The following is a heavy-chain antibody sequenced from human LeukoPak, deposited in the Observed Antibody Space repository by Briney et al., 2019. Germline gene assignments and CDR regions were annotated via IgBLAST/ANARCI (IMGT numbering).Heavy chain of an antibody. CDR2: IYHSGST. J-gene: IGHJ4*02. CDR3: ARPGTVGPTGYFDY. CDR1: GYSISSGYY. V-gene: IGHV4-38-2*01. D-gene: IGHD1-26*01. Sequence: PSETLSLTCAVSGYSISSGYYWGWIRPPPGKGLEWIGSIYHSGSTYYNPSLKSRVTISVDTSKNQFSLKLSSVTAADTAVYYCARPGTVGPTGYFDYWGQGTLVTVSS.